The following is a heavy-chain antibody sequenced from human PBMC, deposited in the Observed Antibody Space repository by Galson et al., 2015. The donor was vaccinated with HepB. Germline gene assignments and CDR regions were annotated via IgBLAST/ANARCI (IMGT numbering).Heavy chain of an antibody. Sequence: SETLSLTCAVSGGSISSSNWWSWVRQPPGKGLEWIGEIYHSGSTNYNPSLKSRVTISVDKSKNQFSLKLSSVTAAGTAVYYCASGKSGSYHPEWFDPWGQGTLVTVSS. J-gene: IGHJ5*02. CDR1: GGSISSSNW. CDR3: ASGKSGSYHPEWFDP. CDR2: IYHSGST. D-gene: IGHD1-26*01. V-gene: IGHV4-4*02.